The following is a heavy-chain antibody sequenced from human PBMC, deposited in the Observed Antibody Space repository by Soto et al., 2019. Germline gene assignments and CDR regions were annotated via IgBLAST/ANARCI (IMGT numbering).Heavy chain of an antibody. J-gene: IGHJ4*02. D-gene: IGHD6-6*01. CDR2: IYHSGST. CDR3: ARDSSSSQNYYFDY. CDR1: GGSISSSNW. V-gene: IGHV4-4*02. Sequence: SETLSLTCAVSGGSISSSNWWSWVRQPPGKGLERIGEIYHSGSTNYNPSLKSRVTISVDKSKNQFSLKLSSVTAADTAVYYCARDSSSSQNYYFDYWGQGTLVTVSS.